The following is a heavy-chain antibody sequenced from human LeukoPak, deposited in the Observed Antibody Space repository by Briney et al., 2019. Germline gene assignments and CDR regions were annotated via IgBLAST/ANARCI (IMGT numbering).Heavy chain of an antibody. J-gene: IGHJ4*02. V-gene: IGHV5-51*01. CDR2: IYPSDSDT. Sequence: GGSLKISCKGSGYTFTTYWIGWVRQTPGKGLEWMGIIYPSDSDTRYSPSFKGQVTISADKSISTAYLQWTTLEASDTAIYYCARRTLGATYDYWGQGTLVTVSS. CDR1: GYTFTTYW. CDR3: ARRTLGATYDY. D-gene: IGHD1-26*01.